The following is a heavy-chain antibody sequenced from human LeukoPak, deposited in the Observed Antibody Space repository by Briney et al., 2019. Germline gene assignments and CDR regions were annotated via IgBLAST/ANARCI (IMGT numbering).Heavy chain of an antibody. V-gene: IGHV3-73*01. CDR2: ITSKANSYAT. J-gene: IGHJ6*02. CDR3: NNYGDYGDYYYGMDV. D-gene: IGHD4-17*01. CDR1: GFTFSGSA. Sequence: PGGSLRLSCAASGFTFSGSAMHWVRQASGKGLEWVGRITSKANSYATAYAASVKGRFTISRDDSKNTAYLQMNSLKTEDTAVYYCNNYGDYGDYYYGMDVWGQGTTVTVSS.